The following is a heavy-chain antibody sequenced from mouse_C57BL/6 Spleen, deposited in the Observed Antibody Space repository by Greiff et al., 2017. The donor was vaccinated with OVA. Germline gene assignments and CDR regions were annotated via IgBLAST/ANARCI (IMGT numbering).Heavy chain of an antibody. CDR3: ARHYGNYEWYFDV. D-gene: IGHD2-1*01. CDR2: IYPRDGST. Sequence: QVQLQQSDAELVKPGASVKISCKASGYTFTDHTIHWMKQRPEQGLEWIGYIYPRDGSTKYNEKFKGKATLNADNSSSTAYMQLNSLTSEDSAVDCCARHYGNYEWYFDVWGTGTTVTVSS. J-gene: IGHJ1*03. CDR1: GYTFTDHT. V-gene: IGHV1-78*01.